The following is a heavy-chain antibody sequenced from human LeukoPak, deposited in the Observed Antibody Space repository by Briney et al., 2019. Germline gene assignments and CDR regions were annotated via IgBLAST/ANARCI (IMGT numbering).Heavy chain of an antibody. J-gene: IGHJ3*02. D-gene: IGHD6-19*01. CDR3: AKFQQWVNDAFDI. CDR2: ISWDGGST. CDR1: GFTFDDYA. V-gene: IGHV3-43D*04. Sequence: PGGSLRLSCAASGFTFDDYAMHWARQAPGKGLEGVSLISWDGGSTYYADSVKGRFTISRDNSKNSLYLQMNSLRAEDTALYYCAKFQQWVNDAFDIWGQGTMVTVSS.